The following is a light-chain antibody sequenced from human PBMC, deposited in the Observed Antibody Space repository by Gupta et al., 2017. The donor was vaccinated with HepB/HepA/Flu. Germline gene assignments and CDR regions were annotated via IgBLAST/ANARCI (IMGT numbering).Light chain of an antibody. CDR3: QAWDSNTVYV. V-gene: IGLV3-1*01. J-gene: IGLJ1*01. CDR1: KSGDTY. CDR2: QDS. Sequence: SSALPQSPSVSVPPGKTAAMACSGDKSGDTYVSWYQRRPGQSPVLVIYQDSKRPAGIPGRFSGSTSGNTATLTISGTQAMEEADYYCQAWDSNTVYVFGTGTKVTVL.